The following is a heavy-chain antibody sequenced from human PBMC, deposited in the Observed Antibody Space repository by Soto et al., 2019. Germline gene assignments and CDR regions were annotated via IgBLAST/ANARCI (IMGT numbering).Heavy chain of an antibody. CDR1: GXTCSSYS. D-gene: IGHD2-8*01. CDR2: ISYDGSNK. V-gene: IGHV3-30-3*01. J-gene: IGHJ6*02. Sequence: GSLRLCSAASGXTCSSYSMHCVRQAPGKGLKLVAVISYDGSNKYYADSVKGRFTISRDNSNNTLYLQMNSLRAEDTAVYYCARGSVISYGMDVWGQGATVTVSS. CDR3: ARGSVISYGMDV.